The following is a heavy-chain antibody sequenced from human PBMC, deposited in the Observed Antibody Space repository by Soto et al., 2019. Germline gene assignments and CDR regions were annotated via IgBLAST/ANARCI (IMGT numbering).Heavy chain of an antibody. J-gene: IGHJ6*03. D-gene: IGHD1-1*01. CDR3: ARGRQAEKLESSYYYYYMDV. V-gene: IGHV1-8*01. CDR2: TNPNSGNT. Sequence: ASVKVSCKASGYTFTSYDINWVRQATGQGLEWMGWTNPNSGNTGYAQKFQGRVTMTRNTSISTAYMELSSLRSEDTAVYYCARGRQAEKLESSYYYYYMDVWGKGTTVTVSS. CDR1: GYTFTSYD.